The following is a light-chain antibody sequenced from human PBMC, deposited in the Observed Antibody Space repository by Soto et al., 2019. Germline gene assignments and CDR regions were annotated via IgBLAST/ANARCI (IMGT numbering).Light chain of an antibody. Sequence: EIEMTQSPATLSVSPGERATLSCWASQSVNTNLAWYQQKPGQAPRRLVYGASTRATGIPSRFGGSGSGTEFTLTISSLQSEDFAVYYCQQYKRWPLTFGGGTKVEIK. CDR2: GAS. CDR3: QQYKRWPLT. CDR1: QSVNTN. V-gene: IGKV3-15*01. J-gene: IGKJ4*01.